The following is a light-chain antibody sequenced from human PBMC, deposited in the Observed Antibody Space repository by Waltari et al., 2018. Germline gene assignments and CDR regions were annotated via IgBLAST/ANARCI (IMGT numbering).Light chain of an antibody. J-gene: IGLJ3*02. CDR2: GNN. Sequence: QSVLTQPPSVSGATWQRVTTSCTGSSSNIGAGYDVHWLQQLPGTAPKLLIYGNNNRPSGVPALFSGSKSGTSASLAISGLQAEDEADYHCQSYDSSLSGAWVFGGGTKLTVL. CDR3: QSYDSSLSGAWV. V-gene: IGLV1-40*01. CDR1: SSNIGAGYD.